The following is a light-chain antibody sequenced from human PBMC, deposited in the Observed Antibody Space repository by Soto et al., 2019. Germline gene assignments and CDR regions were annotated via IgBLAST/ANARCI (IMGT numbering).Light chain of an antibody. CDR2: GAS. CDR1: QGVSSTY. V-gene: IGKV3-20*01. CDR3: QQFGGSSRT. Sequence: EIVLTQSPGTLSLSPEERATLSCRASQGVSSTYLAWYQQKPGQAPRLLIYGASFRATGIPDRFSGSGSGTDFTLTISRLEPEDFAVYYCQQFGGSSRTFGQGTKVEIK. J-gene: IGKJ1*01.